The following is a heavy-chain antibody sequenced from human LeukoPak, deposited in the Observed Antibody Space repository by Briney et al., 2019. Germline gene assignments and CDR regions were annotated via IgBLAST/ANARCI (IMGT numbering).Heavy chain of an antibody. CDR2: INPSGGST. J-gene: IGHJ4*02. D-gene: IGHD3-9*01. CDR3: ARGGMVLRYFDWGSVSPY. CDR1: GYTFTSYY. Sequence: ASVKVSCKASGYTFTSYYMHWVRQAPGQGLEWMGIINPSGGSTSYAQKFQGRVTMTRDTSTSTVYMELSSLRSEDTAVYYCARGGMVLRYFDWGSVSPYWGQGTLVTVSS. V-gene: IGHV1-46*01.